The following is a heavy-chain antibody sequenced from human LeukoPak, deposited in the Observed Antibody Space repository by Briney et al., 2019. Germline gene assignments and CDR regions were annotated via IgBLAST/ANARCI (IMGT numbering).Heavy chain of an antibody. D-gene: IGHD2-2*01. CDR2: ISSSSSYI. CDR3: ARDSGCSSTSCYSGGDY. V-gene: IGHV3-21*01. CDR1: GFTFSSYS. J-gene: IGHJ4*02. Sequence: PGGSLRLSCAASGFTFSSYSMNWVRLAPGKGLEWVSFISSSSSYIYYADSVKGRFTISRDNAKNSLYLQMNSLRAEDTAVYYCARDSGCSSTSCYSGGDYWGQGTLVTVSS.